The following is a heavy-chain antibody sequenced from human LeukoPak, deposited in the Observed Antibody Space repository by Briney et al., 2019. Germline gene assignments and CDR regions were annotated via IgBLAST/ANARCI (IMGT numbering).Heavy chain of an antibody. Sequence: GGSLRLSCAASGFTFSSYSMNWVRQAPGKGLEWVSSISSSSSYIYYADSVKGRFTISRDNAKNSLYLQMNSLRAEDSAVYYCARDSVRVGYGSGSLPFYWGQGTLVTVSS. CDR1: GFTFSSYS. CDR2: ISSSSSYI. V-gene: IGHV3-21*01. J-gene: IGHJ4*02. D-gene: IGHD3-10*01. CDR3: ARDSVRVGYGSGSLPFY.